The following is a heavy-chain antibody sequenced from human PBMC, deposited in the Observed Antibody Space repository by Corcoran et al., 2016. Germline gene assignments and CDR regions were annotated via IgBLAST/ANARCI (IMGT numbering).Heavy chain of an antibody. Sequence: EVQLVESGGGLVKPGGSLRLSCAASGFTFSNAWMSWVRQAPGKGLEWVGRIKSKTDGGTTDYAAPVKGRFTIYRDESKNTLYLQRNSLKTEDTAVYSCTAGLPCGCDCYPYWGQGTLVTVSS. D-gene: IGHD2-21*02. CDR3: TAGLPCGCDCYPY. V-gene: IGHV3-15*01. CDR2: IKSKTDGGTT. J-gene: IGHJ4*02. CDR1: GFTFSNAW.